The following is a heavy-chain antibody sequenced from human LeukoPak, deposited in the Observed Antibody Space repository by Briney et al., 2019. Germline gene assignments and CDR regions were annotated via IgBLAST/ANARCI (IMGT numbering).Heavy chain of an antibody. V-gene: IGHV3-48*01. D-gene: IGHD5-12*01. J-gene: IGHJ2*01. CDR2: ISSGGSTI. CDR1: XXXFXNYD. Sequence: PGGSXRLSXAAXXXXFXNYDMNWVRQAPGKGLEWVSFISSGGSTIFYADSVKGRFTISRDDAKNSLYVQMNNLRVEDTAVYYCARDENGDSDFDLWGRGTLVTVSS. CDR3: ARDENGDSDFDL.